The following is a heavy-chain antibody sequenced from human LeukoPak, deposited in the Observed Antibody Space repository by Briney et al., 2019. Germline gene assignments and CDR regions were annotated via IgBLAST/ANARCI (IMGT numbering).Heavy chain of an antibody. CDR1: GDSISSDIW. CDR2: IHHSGGI. Sequence: PSETLSLTCAVSGDSISSDIWWNWVRQPPGKGLEWIGEIHHSGGINYNPSLKSRVTISVDTSKNQFSLKLTSVTAADTAVYYCARRVGTRDWYFDLWGRGTLVTVSS. CDR3: ARRVGTRDWYFDL. D-gene: IGHD1-14*01. V-gene: IGHV4-4*02. J-gene: IGHJ2*01.